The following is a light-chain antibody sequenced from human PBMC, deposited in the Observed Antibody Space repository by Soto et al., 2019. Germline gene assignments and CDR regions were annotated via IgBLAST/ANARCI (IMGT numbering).Light chain of an antibody. V-gene: IGKV1-33*01. CDR3: QQDDNLLLT. CDR2: DAS. Sequence: DIQMTQSPSSLSASVGDRVTITCQASQDISNYLNWYQQKPGKAPKLLIYDASNLETGVPSRFSGSGSGTDFTFTISSLQPEDIATYYCQQDDNLLLTFGGGTNVEIK. CDR1: QDISNY. J-gene: IGKJ4*01.